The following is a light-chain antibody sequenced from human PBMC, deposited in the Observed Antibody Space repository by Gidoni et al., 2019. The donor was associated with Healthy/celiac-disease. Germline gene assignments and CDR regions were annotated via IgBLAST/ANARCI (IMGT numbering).Light chain of an antibody. Sequence: DIVMTQSPASLAASLGDRATINCKSSQSVLYSCNNKNYLAWYHQKPGQSPKLLMYWASTRESGVPDRLSSSGAGGDFTLTISSLQAEDVAVNYCRQYNCTTKLTFGGGTKVEIK. CDR2: WAS. J-gene: IGKJ4*02. V-gene: IGKV4-1*01. CDR3: RQYNCTTKLT. CDR1: QSVLYSCNNKNY.